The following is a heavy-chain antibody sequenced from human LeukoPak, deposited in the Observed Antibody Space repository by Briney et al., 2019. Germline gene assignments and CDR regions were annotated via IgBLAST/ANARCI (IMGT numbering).Heavy chain of an antibody. CDR2: ISFDGNNK. CDR3: AELGITMIGGV. D-gene: IGHD3-10*02. CDR1: GFTFSSYG. Sequence: GRSLRLSCAAFGFTFSSYGMHWVRQAPGKGLEWVALISFDGNNKYYADSVKGRFTISRDNAKNSLYLQMNSLRAEDTAVYYCAELGITMIGGVWGKGTTVTISS. J-gene: IGHJ6*04. V-gene: IGHV3-30*18.